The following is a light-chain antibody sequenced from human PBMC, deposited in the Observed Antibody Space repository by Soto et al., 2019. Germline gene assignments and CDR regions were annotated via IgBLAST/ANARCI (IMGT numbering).Light chain of an antibody. V-gene: IGKV3-11*01. CDR1: QSVNSY. Sequence: EIVLTQSPSTLSFSTGERATLSCRARQSVNSYLAWYQQKPGQAPRLLLYDPSNRATGIPARFSGSGSGTDFTLTISSLEPDDFAVYYCQQSSNWLTFGGGTKVEIK. J-gene: IGKJ4*01. CDR2: DPS. CDR3: QQSSNWLT.